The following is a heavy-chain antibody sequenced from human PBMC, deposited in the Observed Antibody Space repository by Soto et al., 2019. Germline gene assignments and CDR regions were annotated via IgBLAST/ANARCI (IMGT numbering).Heavy chain of an antibody. CDR3: ARDLEIGGFLEWLHLDY. D-gene: IGHD3-3*01. J-gene: IGHJ4*02. CDR1: GYTFTCYA. CDR2: INAGNGNT. Sequence: ASVKVSCKASGYTFTCYAMHWVRQAPGQRLERMGWINAGNGNTKYSQKFQGRVTITRDTSASTAYMELSSLRSEDTAVYYCARDLEIGGFLEWLHLDYWGQATLVTVSS. V-gene: IGHV1-3*01.